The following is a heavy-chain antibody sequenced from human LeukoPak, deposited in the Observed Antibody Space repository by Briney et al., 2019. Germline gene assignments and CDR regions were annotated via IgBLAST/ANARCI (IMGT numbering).Heavy chain of an antibody. D-gene: IGHD3-22*01. CDR1: GGSISSYY. J-gene: IGHJ3*02. V-gene: IGHV4-4*07. Sequence: SETLSLTCTVSGGSISSYYWSWIRQPAGKELEWIGRISDSGRAKYNPSLKNRVTMSADTSKNQFSLKLSSVTAADTAVYYCARGNYYDSRNAFDIWGQGTMVTVSS. CDR3: ARGNYYDSRNAFDI. CDR2: ISDSGRA.